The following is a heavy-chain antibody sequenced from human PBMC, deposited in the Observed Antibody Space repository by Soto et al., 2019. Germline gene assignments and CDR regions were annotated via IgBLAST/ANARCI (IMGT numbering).Heavy chain of an antibody. D-gene: IGHD2-15*01. V-gene: IGHV3-66*01. Sequence: EVQLVESGGGLVQPGGSLRLSCAASGFTVSTKYMSWVRQAPGKGLEWVAVIYSDGSTFSADSVGGRFTSSRDNSKSTVNLQMNILRAEDTAVYYCARDPWAAGYWGQGTLVTVSS. CDR1: GFTVSTKY. CDR2: IYSDGST. CDR3: ARDPWAAGY. J-gene: IGHJ4*02.